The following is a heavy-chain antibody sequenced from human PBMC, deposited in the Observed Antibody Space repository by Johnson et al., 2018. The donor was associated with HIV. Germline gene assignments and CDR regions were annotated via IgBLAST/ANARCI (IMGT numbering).Heavy chain of an antibody. D-gene: IGHD3-16*02. V-gene: IGHV3-66*02. Sequence: VLLVASGGGLVRPGGSLRLSCAPSTFSVSSNSMTWVRQAPGKGLEWISVIYSGGDTYYADSVKGRFTISRDNSKNTLYLQMNSLRAEDTAVYYCAKDRRVYYVWGSYRTSDAFDIWGQGTMVTVSS. J-gene: IGHJ3*02. CDR2: IYSGGDT. CDR3: AKDRRVYYVWGSYRTSDAFDI. CDR1: TFSVSSNS.